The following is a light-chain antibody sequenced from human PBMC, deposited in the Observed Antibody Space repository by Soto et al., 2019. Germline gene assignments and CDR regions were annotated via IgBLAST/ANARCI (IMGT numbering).Light chain of an antibody. V-gene: IGLV1-51*01. J-gene: IGLJ1*01. CDR3: GTWDSSLRGV. Sequence: QSVRTPPPSASAAPGQKVTIYCSGSSSNIGNNYVSWYQQLPGTAPKLLIYDNNKRPSGIPDRFSGSKSGTSATLGITGLQTGDEADYYGGTWDSSLRGVFGTGTKVTVL. CDR1: SSNIGNNY. CDR2: DNN.